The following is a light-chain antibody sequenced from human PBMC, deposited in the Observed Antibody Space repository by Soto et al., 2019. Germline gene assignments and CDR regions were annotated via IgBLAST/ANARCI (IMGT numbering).Light chain of an antibody. Sequence: SYELTQPPSVSVAPGKTARITCGGNNIGSKSVHWYQQKPGQAPVLVIYYDSDRPSGIPERFSSSNSGNTATLTISRVEAGDEADYYCQVWDSSSDRVFGGGTKLTVL. J-gene: IGLJ2*01. CDR1: NIGSKS. CDR2: YDS. CDR3: QVWDSSSDRV. V-gene: IGLV3-21*04.